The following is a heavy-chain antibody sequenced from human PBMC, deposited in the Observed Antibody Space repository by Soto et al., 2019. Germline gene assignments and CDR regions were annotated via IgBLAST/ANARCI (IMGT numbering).Heavy chain of an antibody. D-gene: IGHD2-21*02. V-gene: IGHV4-59*01. CDR3: ARTALGWFDP. CDR1: GGSISSYS. J-gene: IGHJ5*02. Sequence: PSETLSLTCRVSGGSISSYSWSWIRQPPGKGLEWIGYIFYSGRSGSTNHNPSLKSRVTISVDTSKNQFSLKLSSVTAADTAVYYCARTALGWFDPWGQGALVTVSS. CDR2: IFYSGRSGST.